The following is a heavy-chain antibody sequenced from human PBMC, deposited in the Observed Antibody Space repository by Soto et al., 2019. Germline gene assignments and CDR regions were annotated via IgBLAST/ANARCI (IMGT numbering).Heavy chain of an antibody. D-gene: IGHD6-19*01. V-gene: IGHV3-73*01. CDR2: IRSKANSYAT. J-gene: IGHJ5*02. Sequence: GGSLRLSCAASGFTFSGSAMHWVRQASGKGLEWVGRIRSKANSYATAYAASVKGRFTISRDDSKNMAYLQMNSLKTEDTAVYYCTRQRFSSGWAEFDPWGQGTLVTVSS. CDR1: GFTFSGSA. CDR3: TRQRFSSGWAEFDP.